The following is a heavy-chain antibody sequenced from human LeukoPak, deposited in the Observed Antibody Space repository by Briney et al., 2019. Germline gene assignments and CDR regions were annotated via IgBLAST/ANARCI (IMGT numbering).Heavy chain of an antibody. V-gene: IGHV3-30*04. Sequence: GGSLRLSCAASGFTFSSYAMHWVRQAPGKGLEWVTVISYHARDQFYADSVKGRFTVSRDNSKNTLYLQMNSLRAEDSAVYYCAAQPCSGGVCYLDYWGQGTLGTVSS. CDR1: GFTFSSYA. CDR3: AAQPCSGGVCYLDY. J-gene: IGHJ4*02. D-gene: IGHD2-8*02. CDR2: ISYHARDQ.